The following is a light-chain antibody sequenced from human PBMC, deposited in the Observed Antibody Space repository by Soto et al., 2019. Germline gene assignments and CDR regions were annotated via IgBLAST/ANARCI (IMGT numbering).Light chain of an antibody. V-gene: IGKV3-15*01. Sequence: EIMMTQSPATLSVSPGERATLSCRASQSVGNNLAWYQQKPGQAPRLLIHGASTRATGVPARFSGSGSGTEFTLTISSLQSEDFAVYYCQQHDNWNRMSGQGTKVDIK. CDR1: QSVGNN. J-gene: IGKJ1*01. CDR3: QQHDNWNRM. CDR2: GAS.